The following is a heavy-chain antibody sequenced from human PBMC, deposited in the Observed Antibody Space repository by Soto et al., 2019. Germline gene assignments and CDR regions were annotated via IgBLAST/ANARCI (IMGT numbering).Heavy chain of an antibody. D-gene: IGHD2-15*01. Sequence: EVQLVESGGGLVQPGGSLRLSCSASGFTFSSYWMSWVRQAPGKGLEWVANIKQDGSQKYYVDSVKGRFTISRDNAKNSVYLQMNGLSAEDTAVYYCARDYCSGGTCYEGYWGQGTLVTVSS. CDR1: GFTFSSYW. CDR3: ARDYCSGGTCYEGY. CDR2: IKQDGSQK. V-gene: IGHV3-7*01. J-gene: IGHJ4*02.